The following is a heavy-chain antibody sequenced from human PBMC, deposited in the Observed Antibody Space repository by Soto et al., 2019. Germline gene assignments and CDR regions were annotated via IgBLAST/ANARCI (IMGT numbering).Heavy chain of an antibody. CDR2: ISSSSTI. CDR3: ARDNGDDGARAFDI. CDR1: GFCFSSYN. J-gene: IGHJ3*02. D-gene: IGHD4-17*01. V-gene: IGHV3-48*04. Sequence: GGSLRLSCATSGFCFSSYNMNWVRQSPGKGLEWVSHISSSSTIYYADSVKGRFTISRDNSENILYLQMNSLRAEDTAVFYCARDNGDDGARAFDIWGQGTMVTVSS.